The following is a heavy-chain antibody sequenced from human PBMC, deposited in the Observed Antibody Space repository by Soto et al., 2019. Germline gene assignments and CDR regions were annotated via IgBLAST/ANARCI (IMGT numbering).Heavy chain of an antibody. CDR2: ISGSGGST. CDR3: AKAFIPAAMGYYFDY. V-gene: IGHV3-23*04. CDR1: GFTVSSNY. Sequence: EVQLVESGGGLIQPGGSLRLSCAASGFTVSSNYMSWVRQAPGKGLEWVSAISGSGGSTYYADSVKGRFTISRDNSKNTLYLQMNSLRAEDTSVYYCAKAFIPAAMGYYFDYWGQGTLVTVSS. J-gene: IGHJ4*02. D-gene: IGHD2-2*01.